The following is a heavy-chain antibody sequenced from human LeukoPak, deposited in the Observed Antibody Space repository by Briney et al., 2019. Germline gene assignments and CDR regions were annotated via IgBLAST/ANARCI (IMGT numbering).Heavy chain of an antibody. J-gene: IGHJ4*02. CDR2: MNPNSGNT. D-gene: IGHD3-9*01. CDR1: GYTFTSYD. Sequence: ASVKVSRKASGYTFTSYDINWVRQATGQGLEWMGWMNPNSGNTGYARKFQGRVTITRNTSISTAYMELSSLRSEDTAVYYCARKLRYFDRTPLGYSGQGTLVTVSS. V-gene: IGHV1-8*03. CDR3: ARKLRYFDRTPLGY.